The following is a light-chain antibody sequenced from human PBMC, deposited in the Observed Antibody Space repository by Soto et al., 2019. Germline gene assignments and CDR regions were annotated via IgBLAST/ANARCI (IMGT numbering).Light chain of an antibody. J-gene: IGKJ5*01. CDR3: QQYGSSLPST. V-gene: IGKV3-20*01. Sequence: EIVLTQSPGTLSLSPGERATLSCRASQSVSSSYLAWYQQKPGQAPRLLIYGASSRATGIPDRFSGSGSGTDFTLTISRLEPEDFAVYSCQQYGSSLPSTFGQGTRLEIK. CDR2: GAS. CDR1: QSVSSSY.